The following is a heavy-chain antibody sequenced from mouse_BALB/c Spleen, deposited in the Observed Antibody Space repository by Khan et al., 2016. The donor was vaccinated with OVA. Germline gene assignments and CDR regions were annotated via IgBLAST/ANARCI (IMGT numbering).Heavy chain of an antibody. CDR1: EFTFSSYG. D-gene: IGHD2-1*01. CDR3: ARSLVYYHAIVY. V-gene: IGHV5-9-3*01. CDR2: ISSGGHYT. Sequence: EVELVESGGGLVKPGGSLKLSCSASEFTFSSYGMSWVRQNPEKRLEWVATISSGGHYTFYPDSVKGRFTISRDNAMNTLSLQMSSLRSEDKAMYYCARSLVYYHAIVYWGQGTSVTVSS. J-gene: IGHJ4*01.